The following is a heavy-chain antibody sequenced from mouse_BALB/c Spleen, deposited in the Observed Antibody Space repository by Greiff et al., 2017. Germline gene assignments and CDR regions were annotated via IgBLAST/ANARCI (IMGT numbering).Heavy chain of an antibody. V-gene: IGHV7-3*02. Sequence: EVKVEESGGGLVQPGGSLRLSCATSGFTFTDYYMSWVRQPPGKALEWLGFIRNKANGYTTEYSASVKGRFTISRDNSQSILYLQMNTLRAEDSATYYCARDWSTFAYWGQGTLVTVSA. CDR2: IRNKANGYTT. J-gene: IGHJ3*01. CDR3: ARDWSTFAY. D-gene: IGHD2-1*01. CDR1: GFTFTDYY.